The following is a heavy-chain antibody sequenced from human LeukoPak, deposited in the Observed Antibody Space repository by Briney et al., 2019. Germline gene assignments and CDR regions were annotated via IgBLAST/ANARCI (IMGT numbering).Heavy chain of an antibody. CDR2: IYTSGST. V-gene: IGHV4-61*02. D-gene: IGHD1-26*01. Sequence: PSETLSLTCTVSGGSISSGSYYWSWIRQPAGKGLEWIGRIYTSGSTNYNPSLKSRVTISVDTSKNQSSLKLSSVTAADTAVYYCARAVFGGSYYSDYWGQGTLVTVSS. CDR1: GGSISSGSYY. J-gene: IGHJ4*02. CDR3: ARAVFGGSYYSDY.